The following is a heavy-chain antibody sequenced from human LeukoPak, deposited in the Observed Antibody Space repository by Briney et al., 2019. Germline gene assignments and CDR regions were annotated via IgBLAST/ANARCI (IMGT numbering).Heavy chain of an antibody. J-gene: IGHJ6*03. Sequence: SETLSLTCTVSGGSISSGSYYWSWIRQPAGKGLEWIGRIYTSGSTNYNPSLKSRVTISVDTSKNQFSLKLSPVTAADTAVYYCARGGYDFWSGYYGGHYYYMDVWGKGTTVTVPS. CDR1: GGSISSGSYY. D-gene: IGHD3-3*01. CDR3: ARGGYDFWSGYYGGHYYYMDV. V-gene: IGHV4-61*02. CDR2: IYTSGST.